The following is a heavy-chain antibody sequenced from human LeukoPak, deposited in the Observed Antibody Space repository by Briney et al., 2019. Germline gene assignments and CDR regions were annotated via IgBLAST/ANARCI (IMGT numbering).Heavy chain of an antibody. V-gene: IGHV3-23*01. Sequence: GGSLRLSCAASGFSFSTYAMSWVRQAPGQGLEWVSAISGSGKTYYPDSVKGRYTISRDNSKNTLFLQMNGLRAEDTAVYYCAKERDAKGYFDYWGQGTLVTVSS. CDR2: ISGSGKT. CDR3: AKERDAKGYFDY. CDR1: GFSFSTYA. J-gene: IGHJ4*02.